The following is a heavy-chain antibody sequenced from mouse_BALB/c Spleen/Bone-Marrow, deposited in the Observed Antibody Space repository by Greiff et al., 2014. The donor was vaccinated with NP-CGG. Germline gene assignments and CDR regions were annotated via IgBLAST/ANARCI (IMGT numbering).Heavy chain of an antibody. CDR3: ATDYYGYYFDS. V-gene: IGHV14-3*02. CDR2: IDPANGNT. J-gene: IGHJ2*01. D-gene: IGHD1-2*01. CDR1: GFNIKDTY. Sequence: VQLQQSGAELVKPGASVKLSCTASGFNIKDTYMHWVKQRPEQGLEWIGRIDPANGNTKYDPKFQGKATITADTSSNTAYLQLSSLTSEDTAVYYGATDYYGYYFDSWGQGTTLTVSS.